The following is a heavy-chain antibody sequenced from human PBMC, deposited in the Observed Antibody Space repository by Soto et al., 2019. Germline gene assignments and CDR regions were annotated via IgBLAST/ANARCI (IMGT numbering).Heavy chain of an antibody. V-gene: IGHV3-13*05. D-gene: IGHD5-18*01. Sequence: EVQLVESGGGLVKPGGSLRLSCEASGFTFRNYDMHWVRQGTGKGLEWVLGISAAGDPDYADSVEGRFTISRENAQNSVFLQMNSLRVGDTAVYYCARTDSDCYGLDVLGHGTTFIVSS. CDR2: ISAAGDP. CDR3: ARTDSDCYGLDV. CDR1: GFTFRNYD. J-gene: IGHJ6*02.